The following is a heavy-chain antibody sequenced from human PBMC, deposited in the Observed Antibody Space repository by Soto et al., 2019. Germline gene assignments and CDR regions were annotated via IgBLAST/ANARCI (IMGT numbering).Heavy chain of an antibody. Sequence: GASVKVSCEASGGTFSSYAISWVRQAPGQGLEWMGGIIPIFGTANYAQKFQGRVTITADESTSTAYMELSSLRSEDTAVYYCARDRWLEVLYCSSTSCLLWGFAPWGQGTLVTVSS. V-gene: IGHV1-69*13. CDR3: ARDRWLEVLYCSSTSCLLWGFAP. CDR2: IIPIFGTA. D-gene: IGHD2-2*01. J-gene: IGHJ5*02. CDR1: GGTFSSYA.